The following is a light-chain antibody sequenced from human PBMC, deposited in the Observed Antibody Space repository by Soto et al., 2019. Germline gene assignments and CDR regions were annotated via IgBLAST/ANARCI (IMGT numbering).Light chain of an antibody. CDR2: AAS. V-gene: IGKV1-39*01. Sequence: DIQMTQSPSSLSASVGDRVIITCRASQSISTYLSWFQQKPGKAPKLLIYAASTLQSGVPSRFTGSGSGTEFTLTIISLQREDFASYYCQQSYNSPLTFGGGTTVEI. CDR1: QSISTY. J-gene: IGKJ4*01. CDR3: QQSYNSPLT.